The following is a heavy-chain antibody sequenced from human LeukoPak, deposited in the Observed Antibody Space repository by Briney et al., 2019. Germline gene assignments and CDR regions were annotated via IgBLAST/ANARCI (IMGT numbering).Heavy chain of an antibody. J-gene: IGHJ4*02. Sequence: GGSLRLSCAASGFTFSSYAMHWVRQAPGNGLEWVAVISYDGSNKYYADSVKGRFTISRDNSKNTLYLQMNSLRAEDTAVYYCARERYYYDSSGYYLDYWGQGTLVTVSS. CDR1: GFTFSSYA. D-gene: IGHD3-22*01. CDR3: ARERYYYDSSGYYLDY. V-gene: IGHV3-30-3*01. CDR2: ISYDGSNK.